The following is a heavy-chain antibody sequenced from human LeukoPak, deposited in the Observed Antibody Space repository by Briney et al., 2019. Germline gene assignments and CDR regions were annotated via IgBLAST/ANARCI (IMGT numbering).Heavy chain of an antibody. CDR3: AKYAKTDYYYDSSGYYLDY. D-gene: IGHD3-22*01. CDR1: GATFSSYA. V-gene: IGHV3-23*01. J-gene: IGHJ4*02. CDR2: ISGSGGST. Sequence: GGSLRLSCAASGATFSSYAMSWVRQAPGKGLEWVSAISGSGGSTYYADSVKGRFTISRDNSKNTLYLQMNSLRAEDTAVYYCAKYAKTDYYYDSSGYYLDYWGQGTLVTVSS.